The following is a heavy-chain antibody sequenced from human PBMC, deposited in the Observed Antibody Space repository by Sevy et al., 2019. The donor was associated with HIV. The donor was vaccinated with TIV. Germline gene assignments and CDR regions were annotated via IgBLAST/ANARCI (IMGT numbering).Heavy chain of an antibody. CDR2: IYYSGST. V-gene: IGHV4-59*01. CDR1: GGSISSYY. J-gene: IGHJ5*02. CDR3: ARERRDGYCSSTSCYNVDNWFDP. D-gene: IGHD2-2*02. Sequence: SETLSLTCTVSGGSISSYYWSWIRQPPGKGLEWIGYIYYSGSTNYNPSLKSRVTISVDTSKNQVSLKLSSVTAADTAVYYCARERRDGYCSSTSCYNVDNWFDPWGQGTLVTVSS.